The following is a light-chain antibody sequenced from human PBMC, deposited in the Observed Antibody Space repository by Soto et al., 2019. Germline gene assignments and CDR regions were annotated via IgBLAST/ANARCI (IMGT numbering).Light chain of an antibody. Sequence: SYELTQPPSVSVSPGQTASITCSGDKLGDKYACWYQDSKRPSGTPERFSGSNSGNTATLTISGTQAMDEADYYCQAWDSSAYVFGTGTKLTVL. J-gene: IGLJ1*01. CDR1: KLGDKY. V-gene: IGLV3-1*01. CDR3: QAWDSSAYV. CDR2: DS.